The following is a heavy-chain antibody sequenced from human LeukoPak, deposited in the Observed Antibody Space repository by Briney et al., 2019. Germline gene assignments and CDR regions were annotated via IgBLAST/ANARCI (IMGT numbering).Heavy chain of an antibody. Sequence: PGGSLRLSCAASGFTFSNYKMNWVRQAPGKGLEWVSYISSSGSIIYYSDSVKGRFTISRDNAKNSLYLQMNSLRDDDTAVYYCAREGHSWNDLDYWGQGTLVTVSS. CDR2: ISSSGSII. D-gene: IGHD1-1*01. V-gene: IGHV3-48*03. CDR3: AREGHSWNDLDY. CDR1: GFTFSNYK. J-gene: IGHJ4*02.